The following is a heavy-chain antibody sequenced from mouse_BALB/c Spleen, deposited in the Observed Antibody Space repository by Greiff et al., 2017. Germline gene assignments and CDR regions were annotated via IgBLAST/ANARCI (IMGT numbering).Heavy chain of an antibody. CDR2: INPSSGYT. V-gene: IGHV1-4*02. J-gene: IGHJ4*01. CDR1: GYTFTSYT. Sequence: VQLQQSAAELARPGASVKMSCKASGYTFTSYTMHWVKQRPGQGLEWIGYINPSSGYTEYNQKFKDKTTLTADKSSSTAYMQLSSLTSEDSAVYYCASAWGYYAMDYWGQGTSVTVSS. CDR3: ASAWGYYAMDY. D-gene: IGHD4-1*01.